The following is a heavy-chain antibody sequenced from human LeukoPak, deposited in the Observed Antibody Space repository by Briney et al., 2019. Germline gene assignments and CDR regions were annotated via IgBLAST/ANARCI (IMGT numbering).Heavy chain of an antibody. CDR2: IYYSGST. J-gene: IGHJ4*02. CDR3: ARDSSSGVVAATVDY. CDR1: GGSISSYY. D-gene: IGHD2-15*01. Sequence: SETLSLTCTVSGGSISSYYWSWIRQPPGKGLEWIGYIYYSGSTNYNPSLKSRVTISVDTSKNQFSLKLSSVTAVDTAVYYCARDSSSGVVAATVDYWGQGTLVTVSS. V-gene: IGHV4-59*01.